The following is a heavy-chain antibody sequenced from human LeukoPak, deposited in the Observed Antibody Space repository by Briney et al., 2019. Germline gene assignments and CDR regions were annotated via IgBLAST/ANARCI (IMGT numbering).Heavy chain of an antibody. D-gene: IGHD4-23*01. J-gene: IGHJ4*02. Sequence: GESLKISCKGSGYNFPYYYIAWVRQMPGEGLEWMGIIYPGGSDPKYSPSFQGQVTISADKSISTAYLQWSSLKASDTAMYYCATDYGGNYYYWGQGTLVTVSS. CDR2: IYPGGSDP. CDR1: GYNFPYYY. V-gene: IGHV5-51*01. CDR3: ATDYGGNYYY.